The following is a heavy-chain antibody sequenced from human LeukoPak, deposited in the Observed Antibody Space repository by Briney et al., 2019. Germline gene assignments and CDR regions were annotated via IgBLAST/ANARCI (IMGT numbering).Heavy chain of an antibody. CDR3: ARVFDNWNYGRYAEYFQH. CDR2: INPNSGGT. J-gene: IGHJ1*01. V-gene: IGHV1-2*02. D-gene: IGHD1-7*01. CDR1: GYTFTAYH. Sequence: ASVKVSCKATGYTFTAYHLHWVRLAPGQGLEWMGWINPNSGGTNYAQKFQDRVTMTRDTSTSTAYMELSRLRSDDAAVYYCARVFDNWNYGRYAEYFQHWGQGTLVIVSS.